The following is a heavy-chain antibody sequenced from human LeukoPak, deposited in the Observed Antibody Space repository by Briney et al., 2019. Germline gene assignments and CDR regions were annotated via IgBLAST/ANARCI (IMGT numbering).Heavy chain of an antibody. J-gene: IGHJ3*02. CDR3: ARGGGIAAAGTRAFDI. CDR2: INPSGGST. Sequence: ASVKVSCKASGYTFTSYYMHWVRQAPGQGLEWMGIINPSGGSTSYAQKFQGSVNMTRDTSTSTVYMEMSRLRSEDTAVYYCARGGGIAAAGTRAFDIWGQGTMVTVS. V-gene: IGHV1-46*01. D-gene: IGHD6-13*01. CDR1: GYTFTSYY.